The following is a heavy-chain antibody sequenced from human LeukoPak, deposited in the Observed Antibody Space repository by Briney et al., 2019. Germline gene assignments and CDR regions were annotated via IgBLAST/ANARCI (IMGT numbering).Heavy chain of an antibody. V-gene: IGHV4-34*01. CDR3: ARVVWDGVIVAVQPAATPGSIDY. D-gene: IGHD2-2*01. Sequence: SETLSLTCAVYGGSFSGYYWSWIRQPPGKGLEWIGEVNHSGSTNYSPSPKSRVTMSVDTSKNQFSLNLSSVTAADTVVYYCARVVWDGVIVAVQPAATPGSIDYWGQGTLVTVSS. J-gene: IGHJ4*02. CDR1: GGSFSGYY. CDR2: VNHSGST.